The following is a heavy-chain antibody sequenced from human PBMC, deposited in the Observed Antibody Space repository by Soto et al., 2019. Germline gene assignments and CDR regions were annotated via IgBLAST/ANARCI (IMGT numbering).Heavy chain of an antibody. V-gene: IGHV4-34*01. CDR1: GGSFSGYY. Sequence: QVQLQQWGAGLLKPSETLSLTCAVYGGSFSGYYWSWIRQPPGKGLEWIGEINHSGSTNYNPSLKSRVTISVDTSKNQSSLKLSSVTAADTAVYYCARAIAAAGTSWGQGTLVTVSS. CDR3: ARAIAAAGTS. J-gene: IGHJ4*02. D-gene: IGHD6-13*01. CDR2: INHSGST.